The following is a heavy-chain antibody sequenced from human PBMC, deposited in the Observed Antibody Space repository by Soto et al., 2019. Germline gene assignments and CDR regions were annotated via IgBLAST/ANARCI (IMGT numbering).Heavy chain of an antibody. CDR1: WASVSSNSAA. V-gene: IGHV6-1*01. Sequence: PSQTLSLTCAISWASVSSNSAACNCIRQSPSRGLEWLGRTYYRSNWYNDYAVSVKSRITINPDTSKNQFSLQLNSVTPEDTAVYYCARGGIAEAAQGNWFDPWGQGTLVTVSS. J-gene: IGHJ5*02. CDR3: ARGGIAEAAQGNWFDP. D-gene: IGHD6-13*01. CDR2: TYYRSNWYN.